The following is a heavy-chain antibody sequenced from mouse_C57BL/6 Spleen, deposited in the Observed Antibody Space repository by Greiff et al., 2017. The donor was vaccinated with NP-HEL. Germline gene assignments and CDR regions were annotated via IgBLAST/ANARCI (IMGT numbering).Heavy chain of an antibody. CDR2: ISDGGSYT. CDR3: AREDYDESRYYFDY. V-gene: IGHV5-4*01. CDR1: GFTFSSYA. D-gene: IGHD2-4*01. Sequence: EVQGVESGGGLVKPGGSLKLSCAASGFTFSSYAMSWVRQTPEKRLEWVATISDGGSYTYYPDNVKGRFTISRDNAKNNLYLQMSHLKAEDTAMYYCAREDYDESRYYFDYWGQVTTLTVSS. J-gene: IGHJ2*01.